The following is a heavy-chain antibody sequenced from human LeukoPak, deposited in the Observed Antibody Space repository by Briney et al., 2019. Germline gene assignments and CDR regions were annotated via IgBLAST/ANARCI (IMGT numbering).Heavy chain of an antibody. V-gene: IGHV4-34*01. Sequence: SETLSLTCAVYGGSFSGYYWSWIRQPPGKGLEWIGEINHSGSTNYNPSLKSRVTISVDTSKNQFSLKLSPVTAADTAVYYCARGTGWDCSSTSCYPWYFDLWGRGTLVTVSS. CDR1: GGSFSGYY. D-gene: IGHD2-2*01. CDR3: ARGTGWDCSSTSCYPWYFDL. J-gene: IGHJ2*01. CDR2: INHSGST.